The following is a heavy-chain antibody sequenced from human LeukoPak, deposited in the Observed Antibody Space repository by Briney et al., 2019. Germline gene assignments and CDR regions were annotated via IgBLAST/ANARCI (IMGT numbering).Heavy chain of an antibody. J-gene: IGHJ4*02. CDR3: ARVNINNWHSCDY. Sequence: SETLFLTCAVSGGSISSNNWWGWVRQPPGKGLEWIGEIYHSGSPNYNPSLKSRVTISVDKSRNHFSLNLSSVTAADTAVYYCARVNINNWHSCDYWGQGTLVTVSS. V-gene: IGHV4-4*02. D-gene: IGHD1-1*01. CDR1: GGSISSNNW. CDR2: IYHSGSP.